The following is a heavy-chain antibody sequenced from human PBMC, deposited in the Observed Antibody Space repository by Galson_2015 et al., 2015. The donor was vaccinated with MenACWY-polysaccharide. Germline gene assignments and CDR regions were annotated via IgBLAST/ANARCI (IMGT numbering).Heavy chain of an antibody. CDR2: ISSSSSYI. J-gene: IGHJ5*02. CDR3: ARANKLGKQLVRGSNWFDP. D-gene: IGHD6-6*01. V-gene: IGHV3-21*01. Sequence: SLRLSCAASGFTFSSYSMNWVRQAPGKGLEWVSSISSSSSYIYYADSVKGRFTISRDNAKNSLYLQMNSLRAEDTAVYYCARANKLGKQLVRGSNWFDPWGQGTLVTVSS. CDR1: GFTFSSYS.